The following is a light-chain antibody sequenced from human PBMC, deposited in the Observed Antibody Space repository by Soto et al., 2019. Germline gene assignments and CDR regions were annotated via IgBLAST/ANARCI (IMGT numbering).Light chain of an antibody. CDR3: SSYTGGNPSYV. V-gene: IGLV2-8*01. Sequence: QSALTQPPSASGSPGQSVTISCTGTSSDVGGYDYVSWYQQHPGKAPKLMIYEVTIRPSGVSDRLSGSKSGNTASLTVSGLQAEDEADYYCSSYTGGNPSYVFGTGTKLTVL. CDR1: SSDVGGYDY. CDR2: EVT. J-gene: IGLJ1*01.